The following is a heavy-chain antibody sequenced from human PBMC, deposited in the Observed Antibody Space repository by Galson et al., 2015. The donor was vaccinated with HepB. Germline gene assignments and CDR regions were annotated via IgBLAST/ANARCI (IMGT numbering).Heavy chain of an antibody. J-gene: IGHJ6*02. CDR3: ARDVGDFYYYGKDV. CDR1: GFTFSSYS. D-gene: IGHD1-26*01. Sequence: SLRLSCAASGFTFSSYSMNWVRQAPGKGLEWVSYISGSSSSIYYADSVKGRFAISRDKAKKSLSLQMNSLRAEDTAVYYCARDVGDFYYYGKDVWGQGTTVTVSS. V-gene: IGHV3-48*01. CDR2: ISGSSSSI.